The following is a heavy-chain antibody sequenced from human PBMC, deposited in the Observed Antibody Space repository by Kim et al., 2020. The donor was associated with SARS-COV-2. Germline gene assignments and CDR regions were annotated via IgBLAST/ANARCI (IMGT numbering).Heavy chain of an antibody. CDR1: GDSFSSVAYY. D-gene: IGHD1-1*01. CDR3: ARDQGGRYVDY. V-gene: IGHV4-30-4*01. J-gene: IGHJ4*02. CDR2: ISYSGSK. Sequence: SETLSLTCAVSGDSFSSVAYYWSWIRRPPGRGLEWIGYISYSGSKYFNPSLQSRVTMSVDTSKNQFSLDLSSVTAADTAVYFCARDQGGRYVDYWGQG.